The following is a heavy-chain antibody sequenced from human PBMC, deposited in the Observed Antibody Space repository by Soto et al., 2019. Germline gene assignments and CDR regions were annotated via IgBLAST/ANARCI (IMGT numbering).Heavy chain of an antibody. D-gene: IGHD5-18*01. CDR1: GGSISSYY. Sequence: QVQLQESGPGLVKPSETLSLTCTVSGGSISSYYWSWIRQPAGKGLEWIGRIYTSGSTNYNPSLKSRGTMSGDTSKNQFSLKLSSVTAADTAVYYCARGSAPLGYSSNWFDPGGQGPLVTVSS. V-gene: IGHV4-4*07. J-gene: IGHJ5*02. CDR3: ARGSAPLGYSSNWFDP. CDR2: IYTSGST.